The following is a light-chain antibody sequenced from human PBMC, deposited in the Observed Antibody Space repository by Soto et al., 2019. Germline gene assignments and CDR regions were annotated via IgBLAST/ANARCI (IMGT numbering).Light chain of an antibody. Sequence: EIVLTQSPGTLSLSPGERATLSFRAIQSVSSSFVAWCQQKPRQAPRLLNYGVSSRATGIPDKFSGSEAGTDFTITITRLEPEDFAVYSCQHHGSSRTFAQRTKVGIK. CDR1: QSVSSSF. CDR3: QHHGSSRT. V-gene: IGKV3-20*01. CDR2: GVS. J-gene: IGKJ1*01.